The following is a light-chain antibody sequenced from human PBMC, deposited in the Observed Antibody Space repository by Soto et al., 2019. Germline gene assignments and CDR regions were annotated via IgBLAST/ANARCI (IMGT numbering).Light chain of an antibody. J-gene: IGKJ3*01. CDR1: QSVSSY. CDR3: QQRTNWLPFT. Sequence: EIVLTQSPATLSLSPGERATLSCRASQSVSSYLAWYQQKPGQAPRLLIYDASNRATGIPARFSGSGSGTDFTFTIISLQPEDFAVYYCQQRTNWLPFTFGPGTKVDIK. V-gene: IGKV3-11*01. CDR2: DAS.